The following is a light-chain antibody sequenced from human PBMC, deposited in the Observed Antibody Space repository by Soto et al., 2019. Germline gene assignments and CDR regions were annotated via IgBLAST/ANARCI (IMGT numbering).Light chain of an antibody. CDR1: SSDIGGYNF. J-gene: IGLJ2*01. CDR3: SSYAGTNTI. Sequence: QSVLTQSASVSGSPGQSITISCTGTSSDIGGYNFVSWYQQHPGKAPKLMIFEVNNRPSGVSTRFSGSKSGNTASLTISGLQAEDEADYYCSSYAGTNTIFGGGTKLTVL. V-gene: IGLV2-14*01. CDR2: EVN.